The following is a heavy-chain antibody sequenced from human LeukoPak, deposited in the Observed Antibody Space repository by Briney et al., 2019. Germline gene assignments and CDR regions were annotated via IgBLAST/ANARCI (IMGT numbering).Heavy chain of an antibody. CDR2: ISGSGGST. CDR1: GFTFSSYG. CDR3: AKAGLGVTTPGDY. D-gene: IGHD4-17*01. Sequence: PGGSLRLSCAASGFTFSSYGMSWVRQAPGKGLEWVSAISGSGGSTYYADSVKGRFTISRDNSKNTLYLQMNSLGAEDTAVYYCAKAGLGVTTPGDYWGQGTLVTVSS. J-gene: IGHJ4*02. V-gene: IGHV3-23*01.